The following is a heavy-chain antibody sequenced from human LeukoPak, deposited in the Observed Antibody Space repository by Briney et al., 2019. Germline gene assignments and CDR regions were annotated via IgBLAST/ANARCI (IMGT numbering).Heavy chain of an antibody. CDR3: ARGGDSLRFLEDAFDI. V-gene: IGHV4-59*01. CDR1: GDSISNYY. Sequence: PSETLSLTCSVSGDSISNYYWSWIRQSPGKGLEWIGYIYSSGGTHYNPSLKSRVTMSVDTSKSQLSLKVRSVTAADTAVYYCARGGDSLRFLEDAFDIWGQGTKVTVSS. J-gene: IGHJ3*02. CDR2: IYSSGGT. D-gene: IGHD3-3*01.